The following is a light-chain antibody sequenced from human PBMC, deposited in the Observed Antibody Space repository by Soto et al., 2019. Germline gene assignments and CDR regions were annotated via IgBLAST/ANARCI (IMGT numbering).Light chain of an antibody. CDR1: QDISNY. Sequence: DIQMTQSPSSLSASVGDRVTITCQASQDISNYLNWYQQKPGKAPKLLIYDSSNLETGVPSRLSRSGSATDFTFTISSPQPEDIATYYCQQYDNLPPFTFGPGTKVDIK. V-gene: IGKV1-33*01. CDR3: QQYDNLPPFT. J-gene: IGKJ3*01. CDR2: DSS.